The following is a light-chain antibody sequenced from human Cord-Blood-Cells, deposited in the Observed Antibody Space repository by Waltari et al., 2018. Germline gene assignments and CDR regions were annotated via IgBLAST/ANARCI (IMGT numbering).Light chain of an antibody. CDR3: QAWDRSTAV. J-gene: IGLJ2*01. CDR2: QDS. CDR1: KWGDTY. V-gene: IGLV3-1*01. Sequence: SYELTQPPSVSVSPGQTASITCSGDKWGDTYACWYQQKPGQSPVLVIYQDSKRPSGIPDRVSGSNSGNTATLTISETQAMDEADYYCQAWDRSTAVFGGGTKLTVL.